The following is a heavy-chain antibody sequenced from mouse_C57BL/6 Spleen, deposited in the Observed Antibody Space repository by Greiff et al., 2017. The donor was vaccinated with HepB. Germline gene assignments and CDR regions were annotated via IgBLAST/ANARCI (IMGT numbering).Heavy chain of an antibody. V-gene: IGHV5-17*01. CDR1: GFTFSDYG. CDR2: ISSGSSTI. J-gene: IGHJ3*01. D-gene: IGHD2-1*01. Sequence: EVMLVESGGGLVKPGGSLKLSCAASGFTFSDYGMHWVRQAPEKGLEWVAYISSGSSTIYYADTVKGRFTISRDNAKNTLFLQMTSLRSEDTAMYYCARFYYGNYDEFAHWGQGTLVTVSA. CDR3: ARFYYGNYDEFAH.